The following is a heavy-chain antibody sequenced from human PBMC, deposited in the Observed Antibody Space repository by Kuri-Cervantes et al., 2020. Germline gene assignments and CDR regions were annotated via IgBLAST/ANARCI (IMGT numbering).Heavy chain of an antibody. CDR1: GGSISSGGYS. CDR3: ARHEARFGMDV. Sequence: SETLSLTCAVSGGSISSGGYSWSWIRQPPGKGLEWIGYIYHSGSTYYNPSLKSRVTISVDTSKNQFSLKLSSVTAADTAVYYCARHEARFGMDVWGQGTTVTVSS. CDR2: IYHSGST. D-gene: IGHD3-3*01. V-gene: IGHV4-30-2*03. J-gene: IGHJ6*02.